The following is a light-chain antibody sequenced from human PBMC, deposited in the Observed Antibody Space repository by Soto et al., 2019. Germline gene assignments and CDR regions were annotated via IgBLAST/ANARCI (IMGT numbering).Light chain of an antibody. CDR3: QKYNSPPYT. J-gene: IGKJ3*01. Sequence: DIQMTQSPSTLSASVGDRVTITCRASQSISSWLAWYQQKPGKAPKLLIYKASSLESGVPSRFSGIGSGTDFTLTISSLQPEDVATYYCQKYNSPPYTVGPGTKVDIK. V-gene: IGKV1-5*03. CDR1: QSISSW. CDR2: KAS.